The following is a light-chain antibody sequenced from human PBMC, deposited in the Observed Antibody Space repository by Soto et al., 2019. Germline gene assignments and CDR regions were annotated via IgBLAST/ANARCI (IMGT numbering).Light chain of an antibody. CDR2: KAS. CDR3: QLYNPYSRP. CDR1: QSISSW. V-gene: IGKV1-5*03. Sequence: DNQMTLLPSTLSASIGDRVTITCRASQSISSWLAWYQQKPGKAPKLLIYKASSLQSGVPSRFSGSGSGTEFTLTISSLQPDDFATYYSQLYNPYSRPFAQGTRLDIK. J-gene: IGKJ1*01.